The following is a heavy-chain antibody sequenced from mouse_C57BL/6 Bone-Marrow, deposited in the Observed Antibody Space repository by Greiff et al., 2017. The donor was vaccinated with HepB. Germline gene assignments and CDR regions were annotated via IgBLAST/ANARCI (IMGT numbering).Heavy chain of an antibody. CDR1: GYTFTDYN. V-gene: IGHV1-18*01. Sequence: VQLQQSGPELVKPGASVKIPCKASGYTFTDYNMDWVKQSHGKSLEWIGDINPNNGGTIYNQKFKGKATLTVDKSSSTAYMQLRSLTSEDTAVYYGARSSTTVDWYFDVWGTGTTVTVSS. CDR2: INPNNGGT. D-gene: IGHD1-1*01. J-gene: IGHJ1*03. CDR3: ARSSTTVDWYFDV.